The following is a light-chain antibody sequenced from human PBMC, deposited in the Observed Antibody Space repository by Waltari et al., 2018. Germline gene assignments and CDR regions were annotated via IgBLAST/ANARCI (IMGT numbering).Light chain of an antibody. CDR3: QKYNSAPLT. V-gene: IGKV1-27*01. J-gene: IGKJ4*01. CDR1: QAIDNP. Sequence: DIQMTQSPSSLSASVGDRVTITCRASQAIDNPLAWYQQKPGKVPKLLIYAASTLQSGVPSRFSASGSGTAFTLTISSLQPEDVATYYCQKYNSAPLTFGGGTKVEI. CDR2: AAS.